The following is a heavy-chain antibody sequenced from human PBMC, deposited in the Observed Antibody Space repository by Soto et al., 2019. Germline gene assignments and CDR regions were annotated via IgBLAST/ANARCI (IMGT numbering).Heavy chain of an antibody. J-gene: IGHJ4*02. CDR1: GFTFSSYA. D-gene: IGHD3-10*01. CDR2: ISGSGGST. V-gene: IGHV3-23*01. CDR3: AKDGPQLGELSQRYYFDY. Sequence: GGSLRLSCAASGFTFSSYAMSWVRQAPGKGLEWVSAISGSGGSTYYADSEKGRFTISRDNSKNTLYLQMNSLRAEDTAVYYCAKDGPQLGELSQRYYFDYWGQGTLVTVSS.